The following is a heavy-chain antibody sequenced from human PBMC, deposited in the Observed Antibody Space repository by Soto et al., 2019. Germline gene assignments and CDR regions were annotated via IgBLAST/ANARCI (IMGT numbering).Heavy chain of an antibody. J-gene: IGHJ4*02. CDR2: INPNSGGT. Sequence: WPSVKVSCKASGYTFTGYYMHWVRQAPGQGLEWMGWINPNSGGTNYAQKFQGWVTMTRDTSISTAYMELSRLRSDDTAVYYCARAPIQLWYLFDYWGQGTLVTVSS. CDR3: ARAPIQLWYLFDY. V-gene: IGHV1-2*04. D-gene: IGHD5-18*01. CDR1: GYTFTGYY.